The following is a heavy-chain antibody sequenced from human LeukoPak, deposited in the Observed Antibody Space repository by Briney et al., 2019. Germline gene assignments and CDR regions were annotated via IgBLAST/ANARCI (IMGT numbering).Heavy chain of an antibody. J-gene: IGHJ4*02. CDR2: INHSGST. CDR3: ARGSSLRGPLDY. Sequence: SETLSLTCAVYGGSFSGYYWSWIRQPPGKGLEWIGEINHSGSTNYNPSLKSRVTISVDTSKNQFSLKLSSVTAADTAMYYCARGSSLRGPLDYWGQGTLVTVSS. V-gene: IGHV4-34*01. CDR1: GGSFSGYY. D-gene: IGHD3-10*01.